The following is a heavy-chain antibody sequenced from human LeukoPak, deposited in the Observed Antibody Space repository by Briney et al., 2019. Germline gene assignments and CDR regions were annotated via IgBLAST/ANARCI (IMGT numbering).Heavy chain of an antibody. CDR1: EFTVSRYS. CDR2: IYNDGST. D-gene: IGHD4/OR15-4a*01. Sequence: GGSLRLSCAASEFTVSRYSMSWVRQAPGKGLEWVSVIYNDGSTDYADSVKGRFIISRDNSKNTLNLQMNSLRVEDTAVYYCARVGLRVFISPWGQGTLVIVSS. CDR3: ARVGLRVFISP. V-gene: IGHV3-66*01. J-gene: IGHJ5*02.